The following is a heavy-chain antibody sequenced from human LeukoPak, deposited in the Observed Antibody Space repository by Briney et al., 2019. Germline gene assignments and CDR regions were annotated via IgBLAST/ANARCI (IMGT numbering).Heavy chain of an antibody. J-gene: IGHJ4*02. D-gene: IGHD3-3*01. Sequence: PSETLSLTCAVYGGSFSGYYWSWIRQPPGKGLEWIGEINHSGSTNYNSSLKSRVTISVDTSKNQFSLKLSSVTAADTAVYYCARGPPYPSIFGVVIMYYFDYWGQGTLVTVSS. CDR2: INHSGST. CDR3: ARGPPYPSIFGVVIMYYFDY. CDR1: GGSFSGYY. V-gene: IGHV4-34*01.